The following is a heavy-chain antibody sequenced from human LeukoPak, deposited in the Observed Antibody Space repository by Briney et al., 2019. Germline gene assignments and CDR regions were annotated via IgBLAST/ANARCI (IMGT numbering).Heavy chain of an antibody. J-gene: IGHJ3*02. V-gene: IGHV1-69*06. D-gene: IGHD2-15*01. CDR2: IIPIFGTA. CDR3: ARGIEEDIVVVVAATPAGAFDI. CDR1: GGTFSNYA. Sequence: GASVKVSCKASGGTFSNYAISWVRQAPGQGLEWMGGIIPIFGTANYAQKFQGRVTITADKSTSTAYMELSSLRSEDTAVYYCARGIEEDIVVVVAATPAGAFDIWGQGTMVTVSS.